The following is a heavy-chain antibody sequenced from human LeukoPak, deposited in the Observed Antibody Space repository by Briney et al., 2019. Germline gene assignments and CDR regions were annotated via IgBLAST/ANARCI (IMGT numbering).Heavy chain of an antibody. D-gene: IGHD5-18*01. Sequence: PGGSLRLSCAASGFTFSSYAMSWVRQAPGKGLEWVSVISGSGGSTSGGTTYYADSVKGRFTISRDSSKNTLYLQMNSLRAEDTAVYYCAKDPGYTYGPYFFDYWGQGTLVTVSS. V-gene: IGHV3-23*01. CDR1: GFTFSSYA. J-gene: IGHJ4*02. CDR3: AKDPGYTYGPYFFDY. CDR2: ISGSGGST.